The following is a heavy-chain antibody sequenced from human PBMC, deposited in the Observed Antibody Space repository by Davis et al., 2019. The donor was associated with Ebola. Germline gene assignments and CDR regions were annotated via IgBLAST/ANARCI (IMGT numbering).Heavy chain of an antibody. D-gene: IGHD3-10*01. CDR1: GGTFSSYA. Sequence: SVKVSCKASGGTFSSYAISWVRQAPGQGLEWMGRIIPILGIANYAQKFQGRVTITADKSTSTAYMELSSLRSEDTAMYYCARSITMVRGVSWFDPWGQGTLVTVSS. CDR2: IIPILGIA. CDR3: ARSITMVRGVSWFDP. V-gene: IGHV1-69*04. J-gene: IGHJ5*02.